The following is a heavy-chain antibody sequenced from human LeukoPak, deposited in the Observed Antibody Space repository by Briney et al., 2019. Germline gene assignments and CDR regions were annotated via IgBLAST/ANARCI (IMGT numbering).Heavy chain of an antibody. J-gene: IGHJ3*02. CDR2: INPNSGGT. CDR3: ARDALLAAATPDAFDI. CDR1: GYTFTGYY. Sequence: ASVKVSCKASGYTFTGYYMHWVRQAPGQGLEWMGWINPNSGGTNCAQKLQGRVTMTRDTSISTAYMELSRLRSDDTAVYYCARDALLAAATPDAFDIWGQGTMVTVSS. D-gene: IGHD6-13*01. V-gene: IGHV1-2*02.